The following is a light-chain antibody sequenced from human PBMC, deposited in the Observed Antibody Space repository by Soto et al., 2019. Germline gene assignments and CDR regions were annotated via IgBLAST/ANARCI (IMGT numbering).Light chain of an antibody. Sequence: EIQKTLSPSTMYASIGDRVTITCRASQSISSWLAWYQQKPGKPPKVLIYGASNLQSGVPSRFSGSGSGTEFTLTISSLQPDDFATYYCQQYMSYSFGQGTKVDIK. CDR1: QSISSW. J-gene: IGKJ1*01. CDR2: GAS. CDR3: QQYMSYS. V-gene: IGKV1-5*01.